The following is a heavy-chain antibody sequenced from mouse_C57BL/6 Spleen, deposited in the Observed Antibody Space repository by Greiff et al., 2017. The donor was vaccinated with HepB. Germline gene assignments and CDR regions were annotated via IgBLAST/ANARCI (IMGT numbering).Heavy chain of an antibody. Sequence: QVQLQQSGAELVRPGASVKLSCKASGYTFTDYYINWVKQRPGQGLEWIARIYPGSGNTYYNEKFKGKATLTAEKSSSTAYMQLSSLTSEDSAVYFCARSPDYYGSSGFAYWGQGTLVTVSA. CDR3: ARSPDYYGSSGFAY. D-gene: IGHD1-1*01. V-gene: IGHV1-76*01. CDR1: GYTFTDYY. CDR2: IYPGSGNT. J-gene: IGHJ3*01.